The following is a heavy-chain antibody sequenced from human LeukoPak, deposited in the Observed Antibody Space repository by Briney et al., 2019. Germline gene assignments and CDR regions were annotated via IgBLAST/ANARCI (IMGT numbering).Heavy chain of an antibody. J-gene: IGHJ4*02. CDR2: ISTGSSTI. CDR1: GFTFSTYS. Sequence: PGGSLSLSCAASGFTFSTYSMNWVRQAPGKGLEWVSFISTGSSTIHYADSVKGRFTISRDNAKNSLYLQMNSLRDEDTAVYYCARVAEIQLWLRSAFDYWGQGALVTVSS. CDR3: ARVAEIQLWLRSAFDY. D-gene: IGHD5-18*01. V-gene: IGHV3-48*02.